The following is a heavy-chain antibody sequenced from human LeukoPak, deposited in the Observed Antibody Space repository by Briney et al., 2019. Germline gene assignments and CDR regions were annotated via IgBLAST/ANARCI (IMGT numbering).Heavy chain of an antibody. V-gene: IGHV3-11*04. J-gene: IGHJ4*02. D-gene: IGHD2/OR15-2a*01. CDR2: ISSSGSTI. CDR3: ARMPVLWGHMGFFDY. Sequence: PGGSLRLSCAASGFTFSDYYMSWIRQAPGKGLEWVPYISSSGSTIYYADSVKGRFTISRDNAKNSLYLQMNSLRAEDTAVYYCARMPVLWGHMGFFDYWGQGTLVTVSS. CDR1: GFTFSDYY.